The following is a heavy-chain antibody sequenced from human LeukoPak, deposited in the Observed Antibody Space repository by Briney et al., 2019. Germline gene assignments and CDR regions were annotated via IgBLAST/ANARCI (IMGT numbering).Heavy chain of an antibody. CDR2: ISSSGSTI. D-gene: IGHD4-23*01. J-gene: IGHJ6*03. CDR1: GFTFSSYE. CDR3: ARDRTSSKGNGYYYYYYMDV. Sequence: PGGSLRLSCAASGFTFSSYEMNWVRQAPGKGLGWVSYISSSGSTIYYADSVKGRFTISRDNAKNSLYLQMNSLRAEDTAVYYCARDRTSSKGNGYYYYYYMDVWGKGTTVTVSS. V-gene: IGHV3-48*03.